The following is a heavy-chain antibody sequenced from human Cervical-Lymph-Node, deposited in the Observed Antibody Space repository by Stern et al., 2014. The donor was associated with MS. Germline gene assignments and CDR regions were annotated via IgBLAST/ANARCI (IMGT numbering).Heavy chain of an antibody. J-gene: IGHJ4*02. V-gene: IGHV5-51*01. CDR3: ARQRYFDY. Sequence: EVQLVESGPEVKRPGESLKISCQASGYTFTSYWIGWVRQMPGKGLEWIAIILPGGSDIRYSPSYQGQVTISAEKSNSTAYLQGNNLKASDTAIYYCARQRYFDYWGQGTLVTVSS. CDR2: ILPGGSDI. CDR1: GYTFTSYW.